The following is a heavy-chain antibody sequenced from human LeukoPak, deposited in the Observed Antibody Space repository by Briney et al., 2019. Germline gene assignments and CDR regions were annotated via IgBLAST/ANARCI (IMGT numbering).Heavy chain of an antibody. J-gene: IGHJ3*02. D-gene: IGHD4-17*01. V-gene: IGHV4-31*03. Sequence: SETLSLTCTVSGGSISSGGYYWSWIRQHPGKGLEWIGYIYYSGSTYYNPSLKSRVTISVDTSKNQFSLKLSSATAADTAVYYCARDLSQDGDYVNAFDIWGQGTMVTVSS. CDR2: IYYSGST. CDR1: GGSISSGGYY. CDR3: ARDLSQDGDYVNAFDI.